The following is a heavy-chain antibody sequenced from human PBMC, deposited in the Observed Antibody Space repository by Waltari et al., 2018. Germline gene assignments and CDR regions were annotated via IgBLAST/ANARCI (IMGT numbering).Heavy chain of an antibody. D-gene: IGHD2-8*02. CDR1: RGSISPYY. J-gene: IGHJ2*01. V-gene: IGHV4-59*01. Sequence: QVQLQESGPGLVRPSETLSLTCTVSRGSISPYYWSWIRQSPGKGLEWIGYIHPTGTVHYNPSRKRRATITLETTHNQFSLRLNSLTDADTAIYYCARWSTVVSFWYFDIWGRGTRVSVSS. CDR3: ARWSTVVSFWYFDI. CDR2: IHPTGTV.